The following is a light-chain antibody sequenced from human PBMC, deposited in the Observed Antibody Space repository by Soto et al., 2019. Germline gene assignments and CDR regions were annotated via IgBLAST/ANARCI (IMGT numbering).Light chain of an antibody. J-gene: IGLJ3*02. Sequence: QPVLTQPASVSGSPGQSITISCTGTSSDVGGYNYVSWYQQHPGKAPKLIIYEVSNRPSGVSNRFSGSKSGNTASLTVSGLQAEDEADDDCSSYSSVTTLWVFGGGTKVTVL. V-gene: IGLV2-14*01. CDR3: SSYSSVTTLWV. CDR1: SSDVGGYNY. CDR2: EVS.